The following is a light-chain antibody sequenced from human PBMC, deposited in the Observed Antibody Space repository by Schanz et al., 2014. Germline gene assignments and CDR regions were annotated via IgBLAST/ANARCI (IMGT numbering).Light chain of an antibody. Sequence: QSALTQPPSASGAPGQSVTISCTGTSSDVGGHDYVSWYQQHPGKAPKLMIFDVTNRPSGVPDRLSGSKSGNTASLTISGLQAEDEADYYCSSYTTTSTYVFGTGTKVTVL. CDR3: SSYTTTSTYV. CDR1: SSDVGGHDY. CDR2: DVT. J-gene: IGLJ1*01. V-gene: IGLV2-14*03.